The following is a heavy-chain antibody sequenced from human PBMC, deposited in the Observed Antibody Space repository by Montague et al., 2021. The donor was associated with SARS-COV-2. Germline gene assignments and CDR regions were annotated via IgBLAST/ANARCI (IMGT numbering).Heavy chain of an antibody. CDR1: GGSFSGYY. CDR3: ARGRYSSSGYGWKGMDV. CDR2: INHSGST. D-gene: IGHD6-13*01. V-gene: IGHV4-34*01. Sequence: SETLSLTCAVYGGSFSGYYWSWIRQPPGKGLERIGEINHSGSTNXNPTLKSRVTISVDTTKNQFSLKLSSVAAADTAVYYCARGRYSSSGYGWKGMDVWGQGTTVTVSS. J-gene: IGHJ6*02.